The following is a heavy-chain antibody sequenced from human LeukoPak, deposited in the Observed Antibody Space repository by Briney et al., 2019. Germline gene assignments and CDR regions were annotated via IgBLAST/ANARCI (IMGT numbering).Heavy chain of an antibody. CDR3: ARARERSYFDY. CDR1: GYSISSGYY. Sequence: SETLSLTCTVSGYSISSGYYWGWIRQPPGKGLEWIGSIYHSGSTYYNPSLKSRVTISVDTSKDQFSLKLSSVTAADTAVYYCARARERSYFDYWGQGTLVTVSS. CDR2: IYHSGST. V-gene: IGHV4-38-2*02. D-gene: IGHD5-24*01. J-gene: IGHJ4*02.